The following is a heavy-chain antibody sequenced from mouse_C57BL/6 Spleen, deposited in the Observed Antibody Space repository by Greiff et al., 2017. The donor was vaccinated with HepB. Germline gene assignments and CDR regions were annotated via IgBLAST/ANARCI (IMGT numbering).Heavy chain of an antibody. CDR1: GYAFSSSW. V-gene: IGHV1-82*01. D-gene: IGHD1-1*01. CDR2: IYPGDGDT. Sequence: VKLMESGPELVKPGASVKISCKASGYAFSSSWMNWVKQRPGKGLEWIGRIYPGDGDTNYNGKFKGKATLTADKSSSTAYMQLSSLTSEDSAVYFCARSGGYYGSSYGFAYWGQGTLVTVSA. CDR3: ARSGGYYGSSYGFAY. J-gene: IGHJ3*01.